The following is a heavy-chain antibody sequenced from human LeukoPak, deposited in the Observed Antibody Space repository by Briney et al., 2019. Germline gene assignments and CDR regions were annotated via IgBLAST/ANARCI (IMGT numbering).Heavy chain of an antibody. J-gene: IGHJ5*02. Sequence: QPGGSLRLSCAASGFTFSSYAMHWVRQAPGKGLEWVAVISYDGSNKYYADSVKGRFTISRDNSKNTLYLQMNSLRAEDTAVNYCARDTAMVRGVINGWFDPWGQGTLVTVSS. D-gene: IGHD3-10*01. V-gene: IGHV3-30-3*01. CDR3: ARDTAMVRGVINGWFDP. CDR2: ISYDGSNK. CDR1: GFTFSSYA.